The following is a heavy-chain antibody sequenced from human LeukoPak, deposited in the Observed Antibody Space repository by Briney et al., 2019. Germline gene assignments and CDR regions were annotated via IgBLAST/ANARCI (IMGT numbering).Heavy chain of an antibody. CDR3: ARHFYDSSGYYYGSDY. V-gene: IGHV4-39*01. CDR2: IYYSGST. J-gene: IGHJ4*02. CDR1: GDSISTSNSY. D-gene: IGHD3-22*01. Sequence: SETLSLTCTVSGDSISTSNSYWGWIRQPPWKGLEWIGSIYYSGSTYYNPSLKSRVTISVDTSKNQFSLKLSSVTAADTAVYYCARHFYDSSGYYYGSDYWGQGTLVTVSS.